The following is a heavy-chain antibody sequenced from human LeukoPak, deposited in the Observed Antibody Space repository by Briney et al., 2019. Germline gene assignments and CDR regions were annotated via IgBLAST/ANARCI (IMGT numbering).Heavy chain of an antibody. Sequence: ASVKVSCKASGYTFTGYYMHWVRQAPGQGLEWMGWINPNSGGTNYAQKFQGRVTMTRDTSISTAYMELSRLRSDDTAVYYCARDRKDRRLIYYYCMDVWGKGTTVTVSS. V-gene: IGHV1-2*02. CDR3: ARDRKDRRLIYYYCMDV. CDR1: GYTFTGYY. CDR2: INPNSGGT. J-gene: IGHJ6*03.